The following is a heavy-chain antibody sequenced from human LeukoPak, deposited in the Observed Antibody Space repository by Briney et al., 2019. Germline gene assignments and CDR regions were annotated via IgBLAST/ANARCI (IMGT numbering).Heavy chain of an antibody. V-gene: IGHV3-30*03. CDR1: GFTFSSDG. Sequence: PGRSLRLSCTASGFTFSSDGMHWVRQAPGKGLEWVAVISYDGSNKYYADSVKGRFTISRDNSKNTLYLQMDSLRAEDTAVYYCARGARLHQVVEWFDPWGQGTLVTVSS. D-gene: IGHD2-15*01. CDR3: ARGARLHQVVEWFDP. J-gene: IGHJ5*02. CDR2: ISYDGSNK.